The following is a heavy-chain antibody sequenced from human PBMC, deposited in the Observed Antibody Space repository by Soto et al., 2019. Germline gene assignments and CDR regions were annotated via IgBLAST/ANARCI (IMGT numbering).Heavy chain of an antibody. CDR3: AKDIGDDYGDTFDY. V-gene: IGHV3-9*01. D-gene: IGHD4-17*01. CDR2: ISWNSGSI. CDR1: GFTFDDYA. Sequence: AGGSLRLSCAASGFTFDDYAMHWVRQAPGKGLEWVSGISWNSGSIGYADSVKGRFTISRDNAKNSLYLQMNSLRAEDTALYYCAKDIGDDYGDTFDYWGQGTLVTVSS. J-gene: IGHJ4*02.